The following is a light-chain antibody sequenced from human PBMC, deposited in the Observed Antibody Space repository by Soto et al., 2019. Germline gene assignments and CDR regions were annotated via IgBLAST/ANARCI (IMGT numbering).Light chain of an antibody. CDR2: KAS. J-gene: IGKJ1*01. V-gene: IGKV1-5*03. CDR1: QSISSW. CDR3: QQYNNYPWT. Sequence: DIQMTQSPSTLSASVGDRVTITCRASQSISSWLAWYQQKPGKAPKLLIYKASSLESGVPSRFSGSGSGTEFTLTISSLQPDDLATDYCQQYNNYPWTFGQGTTVEIK.